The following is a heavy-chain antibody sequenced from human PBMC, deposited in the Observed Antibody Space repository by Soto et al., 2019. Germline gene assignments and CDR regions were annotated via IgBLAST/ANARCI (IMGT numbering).Heavy chain of an antibody. CDR2: IYYSGST. CDR1: GGSISSSSYY. Sequence: PSETLSLTCTVSGGSISSSSYYWGWIRQPPGKGLEWIGSIYYSGSTYYNPSLKNRVNISVDTSKNQFSLKLSSVTAADTAVYYCASRNYYGSGSYYLGPLYGMDVWGQGTTVTVSS. J-gene: IGHJ6*02. CDR3: ASRNYYGSGSYYLGPLYGMDV. V-gene: IGHV4-39*01. D-gene: IGHD3-10*01.